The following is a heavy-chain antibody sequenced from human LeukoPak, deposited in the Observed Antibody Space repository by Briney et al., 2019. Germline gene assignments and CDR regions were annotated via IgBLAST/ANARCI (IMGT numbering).Heavy chain of an antibody. CDR3: ARQDGRALYYFDY. CDR1: GYSFTYYW. D-gene: IGHD5-24*01. J-gene: IGHJ4*02. Sequence: GESLKISCKGSGYSFTYYWIGWVRQMPGKGLEWMGIIYPADSDTRYSPSLQGQVTISADKSTSTAYLQWSSLKASDTAMYYCARQDGRALYYFDYWGQGTLVTVSS. V-gene: IGHV5-51*01. CDR2: IYPADSDT.